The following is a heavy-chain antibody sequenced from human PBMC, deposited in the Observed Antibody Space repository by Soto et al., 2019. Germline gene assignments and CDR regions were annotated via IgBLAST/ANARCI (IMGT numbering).Heavy chain of an antibody. CDR1: GFTFSSYA. Sequence: QVQLVESGGGVVQPGRSLRLSCAASGFTFSSYAMHWVRQAPGKGLEWVAVISYDGSNKYYADSVKGRFTISRDNSKNTLYLQMYSLRAEDTAVYYCARAGSSSPKDYWGQGTLVTVSS. V-gene: IGHV3-30-3*01. J-gene: IGHJ4*02. CDR3: ARAGSSSPKDY. CDR2: ISYDGSNK. D-gene: IGHD6-13*01.